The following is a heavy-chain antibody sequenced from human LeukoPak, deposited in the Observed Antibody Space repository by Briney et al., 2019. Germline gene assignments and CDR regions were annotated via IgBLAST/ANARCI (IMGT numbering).Heavy chain of an antibody. D-gene: IGHD1-26*01. CDR3: AREIVGATGSFDY. CDR1: GFTFSSYA. Sequence: GGSLRLSCAASGFTFSSYAMSWVRQAPGKGLEWVSAISGSGGSTYYADSVKGRFTISRDNAKNSLYLQMNSLRAEDTAVYYCAREIVGATGSFDYWGQGTLVTVSS. V-gene: IGHV3-23*01. CDR2: ISGSGGST. J-gene: IGHJ4*02.